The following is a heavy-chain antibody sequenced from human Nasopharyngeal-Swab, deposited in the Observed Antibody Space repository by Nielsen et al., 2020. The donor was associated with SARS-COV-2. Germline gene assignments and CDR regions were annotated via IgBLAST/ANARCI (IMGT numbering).Heavy chain of an antibody. J-gene: IGHJ6*02. CDR2: IHAHSGGT. Sequence: ASVKVSCKASGYTFTDYYMHWVRQAPGQGLEWMGCIHAHSGGTTYEQQFQGWVPMTRDTSINTAYMDLSRLRSEDTAVYYCARGHVLRFWEWHQGAVYYYGMDVWGQGTTVTVSS. CDR1: GYTFTDYY. V-gene: IGHV1-2*04. D-gene: IGHD3-3*01. CDR3: ARGHVLRFWEWHQGAVYYYGMDV.